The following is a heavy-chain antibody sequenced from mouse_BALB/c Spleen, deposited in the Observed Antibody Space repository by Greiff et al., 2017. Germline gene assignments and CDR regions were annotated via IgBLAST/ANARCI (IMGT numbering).Heavy chain of an antibody. Sequence: VKLVESGAELVKPGASVKLSCKASGYTFTSYYMYWVKQRPGQGLEWIGEINPSNGGTNFNEKFKSKATLTVDKSSSTAYMQLSSLTSEDSAVYYCTRKPFDYWGQGTTLTVSS. CDR1: GYTFTSYY. CDR3: TRKPFDY. J-gene: IGHJ2*01. CDR2: INPSNGGT. V-gene: IGHV1S81*02.